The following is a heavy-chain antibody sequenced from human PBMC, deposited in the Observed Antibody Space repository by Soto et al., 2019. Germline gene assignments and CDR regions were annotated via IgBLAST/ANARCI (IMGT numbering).Heavy chain of an antibody. CDR3: TRDPPVIAAAGRFYYGMDV. CDR1: GFTFGEYA. D-gene: IGHD6-13*01. CDR2: IRSKAYGGTT. V-gene: IGHV3-49*03. Sequence: PGGSLRLSCTASGFTFGEYAMSWFRQAPGKGLEWVGFIRSKAYGGTTEYAASVNGRFTISRDDSKSIAYLQMNSLKTEDTAVYYCTRDPPVIAAAGRFYYGMDVWGQGTTVTVSS. J-gene: IGHJ6*02.